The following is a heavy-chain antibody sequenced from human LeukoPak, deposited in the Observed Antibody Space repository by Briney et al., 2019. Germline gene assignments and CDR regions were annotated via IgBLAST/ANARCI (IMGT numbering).Heavy chain of an antibody. Sequence: GGSLRLSCAASGFTFSSYGMHWVRQAPGKGLEWVAFIRYDGSNKYYADSVKGRFTISRDNSKNTLYLQMNSLRAEDTAVYYCAKEFIVVVPAAIGSLDYWGQGTLVTVSS. D-gene: IGHD2-2*02. CDR2: IRYDGSNK. CDR3: AKEFIVVVPAAIGSLDY. V-gene: IGHV3-30*02. J-gene: IGHJ4*02. CDR1: GFTFSSYG.